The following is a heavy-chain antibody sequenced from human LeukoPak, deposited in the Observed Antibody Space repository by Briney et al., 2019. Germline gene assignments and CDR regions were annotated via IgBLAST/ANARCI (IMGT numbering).Heavy chain of an antibody. Sequence: SVKVSCRASGGTFSSYAISWVRQAPGQGLEWMGRIIPIFGIANYAQKFQGRVTITADKSTSTAYMELSSLRSEDTAVYYCARDHYYDSSGYYSWFDPWGQGTLVTVSS. V-gene: IGHV1-69*04. J-gene: IGHJ5*02. CDR2: IIPIFGIA. CDR1: GGTFSSYA. D-gene: IGHD3-22*01. CDR3: ARDHYYDSSGYYSWFDP.